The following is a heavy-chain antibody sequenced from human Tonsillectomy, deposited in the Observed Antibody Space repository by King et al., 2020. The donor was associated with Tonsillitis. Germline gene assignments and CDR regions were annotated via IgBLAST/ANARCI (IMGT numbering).Heavy chain of an antibody. J-gene: IGHJ6*02. D-gene: IGHD6-13*01. CDR3: AHRRGGVAAPGNELHYYSYGMDV. CDR2: IYWNDDK. V-gene: IGHV2-5*01. Sequence: TLQESGPTLVKPSQTLTLTCTFSGFSLSTSGVGVGWIRQPPGKALECIAVIYWNDDKRYSPSLKSRLTITKETSKNQVLLTMTNMDPVDSATYYCAHRRGGVAAPGNELHYYSYGMDVWSQGTAVTVSS. CDR1: GFSLSTSGVG.